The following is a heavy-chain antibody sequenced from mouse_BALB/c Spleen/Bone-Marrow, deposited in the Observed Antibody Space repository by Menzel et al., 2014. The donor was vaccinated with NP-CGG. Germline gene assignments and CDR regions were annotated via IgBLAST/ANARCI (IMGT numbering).Heavy chain of an antibody. CDR1: GYTFTSYN. D-gene: IGHD3-1*01. CDR2: IYPGNGGI. Sequence: LQQSGAELVRSGASVKMSCKASGYTFTSYNMHWVKQTPGQGLEWIGYIYPGNGGINCNQKFKGKATLTADTSSSTAYMQISSLTSEDSAVYFCARGNSGLDYWGQGTTLTVSS. J-gene: IGHJ2*01. CDR3: ARGNSGLDY. V-gene: IGHV1-12*01.